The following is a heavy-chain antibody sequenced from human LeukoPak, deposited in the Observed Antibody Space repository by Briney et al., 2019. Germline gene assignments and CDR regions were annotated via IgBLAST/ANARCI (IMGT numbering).Heavy chain of an antibody. J-gene: IGHJ5*02. CDR3: ARDGNFYYYGSGSPFGP. Sequence: ASVKVSCKASGYTFTSYYMHWVRQAPGQGLEWMGIINPSGGSTSYAQKFQGRVTMTRDMSTSTVYMELSSLRSEDTAVYYCARDGNFYYYGSGSPFGPWGQGALVTVSS. D-gene: IGHD3-10*01. CDR2: INPSGGST. V-gene: IGHV1-46*01. CDR1: GYTFTSYY.